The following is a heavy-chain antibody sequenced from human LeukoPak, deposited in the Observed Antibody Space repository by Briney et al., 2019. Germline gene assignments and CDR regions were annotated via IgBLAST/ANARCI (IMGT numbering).Heavy chain of an antibody. CDR2: ISSSSSYT. D-gene: IGHD4-17*01. CDR3: ARGREYGDPGDY. Sequence: GGSLRLSCAASGFTFSDYYMSWIRQAPGKGLEWVSYISSSSSYTNYADSVKGRFTISRDNAKNSLYLQMNSLRAEDTAVYYCARGREYGDPGDYWGQGTLVTVSS. V-gene: IGHV3-11*06. J-gene: IGHJ4*02. CDR1: GFTFSDYY.